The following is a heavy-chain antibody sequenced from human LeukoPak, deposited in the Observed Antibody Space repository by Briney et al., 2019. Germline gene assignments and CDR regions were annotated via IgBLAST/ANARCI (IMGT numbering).Heavy chain of an antibody. CDR3: ARLKYYDILTSNYPIFDF. CDR1: GGSFSGYY. CDR2: INHSGST. Sequence: PSETLSLTCAVYGGSFSGYYWSWICQPPGKGLEWIGEINHSGSTNYNPSLKSRVTISVDTSKNQFSLKLSSVTAADTAVYYCARLKYYDILTSNYPIFDFWGQGTLLTVSS. V-gene: IGHV4-34*01. D-gene: IGHD3-9*01. J-gene: IGHJ4*02.